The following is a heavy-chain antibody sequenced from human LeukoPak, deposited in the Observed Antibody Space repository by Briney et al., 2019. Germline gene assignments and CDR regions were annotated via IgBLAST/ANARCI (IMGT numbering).Heavy chain of an antibody. CDR3: ATGGGSSSTSCMNWFDP. J-gene: IGHJ5*02. Sequence: GGSLRLSCAASGLTFSNYAMSWVRQAPGKGLEWVSVISGRGGSTYYADSVKGRFTISGDNLNTTLYLQMNSLRAEDTAVYYCATGGGSSSTSCMNWFDPWGQGTLVIVSS. CDR1: GLTFSNYA. CDR2: ISGRGGST. V-gene: IGHV3-23*01. D-gene: IGHD2-2*01.